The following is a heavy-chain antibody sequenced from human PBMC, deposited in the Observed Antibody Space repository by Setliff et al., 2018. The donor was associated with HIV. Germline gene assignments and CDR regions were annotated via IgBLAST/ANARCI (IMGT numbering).Heavy chain of an antibody. Sequence: ASVKVSCKASGYTFTTYAMHWVRQAPGQRLEWMGWINGGNGNTEYSQKFQGRVTITRDISASTAYMELSSLRSEDTAVYYCARAPPRWGATRDYWGQGTLVTVSS. CDR3: ARAPPRWGATRDY. CDR2: INGGNGNT. CDR1: GYTFTTYA. J-gene: IGHJ4*02. D-gene: IGHD1-26*01. V-gene: IGHV1-3*01.